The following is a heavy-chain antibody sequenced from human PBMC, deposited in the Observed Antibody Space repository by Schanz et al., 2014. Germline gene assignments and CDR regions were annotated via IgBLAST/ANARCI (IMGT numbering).Heavy chain of an antibody. Sequence: QVQLVESGGGVVQPGRSLRLSCAAYGFTLSSYAMHWVRQAPGKGLEWVALISNDGSIKYYADSVEGRFTISRDNSKNTLYLQMNSLRAEDTAVYYCARDLEGYDGGGGGFDPWGQGTLVTVSS. V-gene: IGHV3-30-3*01. CDR3: ARDLEGYDGGGGGFDP. CDR2: ISNDGSIK. CDR1: GFTLSSYA. J-gene: IGHJ5*02. D-gene: IGHD2-21*01.